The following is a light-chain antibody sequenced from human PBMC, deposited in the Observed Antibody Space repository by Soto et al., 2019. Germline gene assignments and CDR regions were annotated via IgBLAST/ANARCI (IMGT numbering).Light chain of an antibody. Sequence: QSVLTQPPSASGTPGQTVTISCSGSSSNIGSAYLYWYQHLPGTAPKLLIYRNNQRPSGVPDRFSASKSGTSASLAISGLRSEDDADYYCAAWDDRLVVFGGGTKLTVL. CDR3: AAWDDRLVV. V-gene: IGLV1-47*01. J-gene: IGLJ2*01. CDR2: RNN. CDR1: SSNIGSAY.